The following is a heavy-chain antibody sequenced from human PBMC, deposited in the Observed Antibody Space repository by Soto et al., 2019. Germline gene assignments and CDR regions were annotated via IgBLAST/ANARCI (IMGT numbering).Heavy chain of an antibody. CDR3: AREPPGCSGGSCYSPLPRTGDAFDI. D-gene: IGHD2-15*01. J-gene: IGHJ3*02. Sequence: PSETLSLTCTVSGGSISSYYWSWIRQPPGKGLEWIGYIYYSGGTNYNPSLKSRVTISVDTSKNQFSLKLSSVTAADTAVYYCAREPPGCSGGSCYSPLPRTGDAFDIWGQGTMVTVSS. CDR1: GGSISSYY. CDR2: IYYSGGT. V-gene: IGHV4-59*01.